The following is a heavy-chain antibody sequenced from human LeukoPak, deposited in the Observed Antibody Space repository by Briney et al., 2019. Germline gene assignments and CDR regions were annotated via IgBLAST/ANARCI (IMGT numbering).Heavy chain of an antibody. Sequence: SETLSLTCTVSGGSISSSSYYWSWIRHPPGKGLEWIGYIYYSGSTNYNPSLKSRVTISVDTSKNQFSLKLSSVTAADTAVYYCARDSGGWFDPWGQGTLVTVSS. CDR1: GGSISSSSYY. CDR2: IYYSGST. J-gene: IGHJ5*02. CDR3: ARDSGGWFDP. V-gene: IGHV4-61*01.